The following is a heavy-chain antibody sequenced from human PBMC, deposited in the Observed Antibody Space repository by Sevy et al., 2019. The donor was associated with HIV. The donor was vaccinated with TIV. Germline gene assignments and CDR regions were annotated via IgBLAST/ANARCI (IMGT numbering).Heavy chain of an antibody. Sequence: SETLSLTCTVSGGSISSSSYYWGWIRQPPGKGLEWIGSIYYSGSTYYNPSLKSRVTISVDTSKNQFSLKLSSVTAAETAVYYCARLLSDIVVVPAAMLNYYYGMDVWGQGTTVTVSS. CDR3: ARLLSDIVVVPAAMLNYYYGMDV. J-gene: IGHJ6*02. CDR2: IYYSGST. V-gene: IGHV4-39*01. D-gene: IGHD2-2*01. CDR1: GGSISSSSYY.